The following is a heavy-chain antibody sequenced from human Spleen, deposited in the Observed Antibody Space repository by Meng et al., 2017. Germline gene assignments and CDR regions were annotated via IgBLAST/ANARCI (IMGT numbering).Heavy chain of an antibody. CDR2: INPNSDGT. D-gene: IGHD4-17*01. CDR3: ARGDYGDYLVYDY. V-gene: IGHV1-2*06. Sequence: QVQLVHSGAEGKKPGASVKVSCKASGYTFTGYYMHWVRQAPGQGLEWMGRINPNSDGTNYAQKFQGRVTMTRDTSIRTAYIELSRLRSDDTAVYYCARGDYGDYLVYDYWGQGTLVTVSS. J-gene: IGHJ4*02. CDR1: GYTFTGYY.